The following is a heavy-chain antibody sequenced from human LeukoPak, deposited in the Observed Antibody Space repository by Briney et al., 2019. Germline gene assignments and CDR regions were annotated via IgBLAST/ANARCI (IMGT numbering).Heavy chain of an antibody. CDR1: GFTFSTYW. J-gene: IGHJ4*02. CDR3: VRGAVAGNFDY. CDR2: INSDGSST. Sequence: GGSLRLSCAAAGFTFSTYWMHWVRQVPGKGLVWVSRINSDGSSTSYADSVKGRFTISRDNAKNTLDLQMNSLRAEDTAVYYCVRGAVAGNFDYWGQGTLVTVSS. D-gene: IGHD6-19*01. V-gene: IGHV3-74*01.